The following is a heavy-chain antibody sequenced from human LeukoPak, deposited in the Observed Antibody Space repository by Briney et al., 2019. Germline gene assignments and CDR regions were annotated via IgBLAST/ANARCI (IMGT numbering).Heavy chain of an antibody. V-gene: IGHV1-69*13. Sequence: AVKVSCKASGGTFSSYAISWVRQAPGQGLEWMGGIIPIFGTANYAQKFQGRVTITADESTSTAYMELSSLRSEDTAVYYCASVNLGYFDYWGQGTLVTVSS. CDR3: ASVNLGYFDY. CDR2: IIPIFGTA. J-gene: IGHJ4*02. D-gene: IGHD7-27*01. CDR1: GGTFSSYA.